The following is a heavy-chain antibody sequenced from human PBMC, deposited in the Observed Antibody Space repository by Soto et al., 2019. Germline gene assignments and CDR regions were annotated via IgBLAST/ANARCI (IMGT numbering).Heavy chain of an antibody. CDR1: GGSISTYY. Sequence: QVQLQESGPGLVKPSETLSLTCTVSGGSISTYYWSWIRQAPGKGLEWIGNIYYTGKTKYNSSLKSRVAISVDTSGNYFSLKMRSLTAADTAVYFCARPGKVGEPYAFDIWGLGTMVTVSS. CDR3: ARPGKVGEPYAFDI. J-gene: IGHJ3*02. D-gene: IGHD3-10*01. V-gene: IGHV4-59*01. CDR2: IYYTGKT.